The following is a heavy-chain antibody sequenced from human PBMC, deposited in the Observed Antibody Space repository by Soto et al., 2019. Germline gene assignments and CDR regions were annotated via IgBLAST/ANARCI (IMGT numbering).Heavy chain of an antibody. CDR3: ARSPHYYGSGSYYRGAP. CDR2: INHSGST. D-gene: IGHD3-10*01. CDR1: GGSFSGYY. V-gene: IGHV4-34*01. Sequence: QVQLQQWGAGLLKPSETLSLTCAVYGGSFSGYYWSWIRQPPGKGLEWIGEINHSGSTNYNPSLKSRVTISVDTSKNQFSLKLSSVTAADTAVYYCARSPHYYGSGSYYRGAPWGQGTLVTVSS. J-gene: IGHJ5*02.